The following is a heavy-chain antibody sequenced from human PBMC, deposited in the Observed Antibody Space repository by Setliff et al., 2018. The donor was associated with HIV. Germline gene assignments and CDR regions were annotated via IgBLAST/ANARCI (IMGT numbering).Heavy chain of an antibody. CDR1: GGTFSSYA. CDR2: IIPIFGTA. D-gene: IGHD3-10*01. CDR3: ARGGYYYGSAVYYMDV. V-gene: IGHV1-69*05. Sequence: WASVKVSCKASGGTFSSYAISWVRQAPGQGLEWMGGIIPIFGTANYAQKFQGRVTITTDESTSTAHMELSSLRSEDTAVYYCARGGYYYGSAVYYMDVWGKGTTVTVS. J-gene: IGHJ6*03.